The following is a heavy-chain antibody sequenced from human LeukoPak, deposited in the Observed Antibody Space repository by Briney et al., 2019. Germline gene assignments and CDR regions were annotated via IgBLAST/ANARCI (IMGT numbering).Heavy chain of an antibody. CDR1: GGSFSGYY. CDR2: INHSGST. Sequence: SETLSLTCAVYGGSFSGYYWSWIRQPPGKGLEWIGEINHSGSTNYNPSLKSRVTISVDTSKNQFSLKLSSVTAADTAVYYCAGGIVGATNGGPGPYYYYGMDVWGQGTTVTVSS. V-gene: IGHV4-34*01. J-gene: IGHJ6*02. CDR3: AGGIVGATNGGPGPYYYYGMDV. D-gene: IGHD1-26*01.